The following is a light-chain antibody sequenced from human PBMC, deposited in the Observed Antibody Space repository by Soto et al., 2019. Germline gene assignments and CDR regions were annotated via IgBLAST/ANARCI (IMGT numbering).Light chain of an antibody. CDR2: GAS. J-gene: IGKJ1*01. CDR3: QQYKNYLT. V-gene: IGKV1-5*01. Sequence: DIQXTQSPSTLSASVGDRVTFTCRASQSVSIWLAWYQQKPGKAPKLLISGASTLESGVPSRFSGSGSGTEFTLTISSLQPDDFATYYCQQYKNYLTFGQGTKVDIK. CDR1: QSVSIW.